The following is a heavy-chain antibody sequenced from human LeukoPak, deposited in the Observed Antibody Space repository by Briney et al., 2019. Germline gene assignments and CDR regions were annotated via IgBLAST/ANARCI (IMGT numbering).Heavy chain of an antibody. Sequence: PGGSLRLSCAASGFTFSRYSMNWVRQAPGKGLEWGSYISRSSSTIYYADSVKGRFTISRDNAKNSLYLQMNSLRAEDTAVYYCARADRGLIPLFDYWGQGTLVTVSS. CDR1: GFTFSRYS. D-gene: IGHD2-8*01. CDR3: ARADRGLIPLFDY. V-gene: IGHV3-48*04. CDR2: ISRSSSTI. J-gene: IGHJ4*02.